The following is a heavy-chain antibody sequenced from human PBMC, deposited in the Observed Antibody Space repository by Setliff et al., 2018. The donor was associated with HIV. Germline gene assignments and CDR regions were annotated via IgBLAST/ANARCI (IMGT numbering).Heavy chain of an antibody. J-gene: IGHJ3*02. V-gene: IGHV1-2*04. D-gene: IGHD2-21*02. CDR3: TRGGSVVVVTPMSAFDI. CDR2: INPNNGVT. Sequence: ASVKVSCKASGYSFTGYYIHWVRQAPGQGLEWMGWINPNNGVTKTSQKFQDWVTMTRDRSISTAFLEVKSDDTAVHYCTRGGSVVVVTPMSAFDIWGQGTTVTVSS. CDR1: GYSFTGYY.